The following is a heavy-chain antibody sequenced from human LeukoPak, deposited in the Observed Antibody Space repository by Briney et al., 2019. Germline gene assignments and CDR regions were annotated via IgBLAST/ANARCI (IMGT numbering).Heavy chain of an antibody. Sequence: GSLRLSCAASGFTFSNYNMNWVRQAPGKGLEWVSSISGSGSYIYYADSVKGRFTISRDNAKNSLFLEMNSLRAEDTAVYYCARDEVATISDYWGQGALVTVSS. V-gene: IGHV3-21*01. D-gene: IGHD5-12*01. CDR3: ARDEVATISDY. CDR2: ISGSGSYI. CDR1: GFTFSNYN. J-gene: IGHJ4*02.